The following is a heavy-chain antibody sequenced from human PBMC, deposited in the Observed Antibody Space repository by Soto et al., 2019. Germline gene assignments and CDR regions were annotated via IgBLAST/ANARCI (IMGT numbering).Heavy chain of an antibody. Sequence: EVQLLESGGGLVQPWGSLRLSCAASGFTFSSNALSLVRQFPGNGLEWVSGITGSGGTTHDVDSVKGRFTISRDNSRNTLHLQMNYLRGADTSLYFCAKHQYFYYDSTGTGDYFDYWVQGTLVTVSS. CDR2: ITGSGGTT. V-gene: IGHV3-23*01. CDR1: GFTFSSNA. D-gene: IGHD3-22*01. J-gene: IGHJ4*02. CDR3: AKHQYFYYDSTGTGDYFDY.